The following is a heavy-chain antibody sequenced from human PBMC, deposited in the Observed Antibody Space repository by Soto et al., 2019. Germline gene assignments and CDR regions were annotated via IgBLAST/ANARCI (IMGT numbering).Heavy chain of an antibody. Sequence: EVQLLESGGGLVQPGGSLRLSCAASGFTFSSYAMSWVRQAPGKGLEWVSAISGGGGSTYYADSVKGRFTISRDNSKNTLYLQMNSLRAEDTAVYYCAIGDWNYVGWFDPWGQGTLVTVSS. CDR3: AIGDWNYVGWFDP. V-gene: IGHV3-23*01. J-gene: IGHJ5*02. D-gene: IGHD1-7*01. CDR1: GFTFSSYA. CDR2: ISGGGGST.